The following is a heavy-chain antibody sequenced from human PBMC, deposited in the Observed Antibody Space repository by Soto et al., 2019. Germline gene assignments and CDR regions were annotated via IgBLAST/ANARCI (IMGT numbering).Heavy chain of an antibody. Sequence: SETLSLTFTVSGASIRSTDYYWSWIRQAPGKSLEWIGYVYYTGSTYYNPSLMSRLTISVDTSKNQFSLKLTSVTAAETAVYYCVRSAREGAVAPHWFDRWGQGTQVTVSS. J-gene: IGHJ5*02. CDR2: VYYTGST. CDR3: VRSAREGAVAPHWFDR. V-gene: IGHV4-30-4*01. CDR1: GASIRSTDYY.